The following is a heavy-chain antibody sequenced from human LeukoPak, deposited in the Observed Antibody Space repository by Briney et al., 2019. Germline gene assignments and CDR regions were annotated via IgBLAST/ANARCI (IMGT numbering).Heavy chain of an antibody. V-gene: IGHV1-69*06. D-gene: IGHD3-22*01. CDR1: GYTFTSYG. CDR3: ARDRGYYDSSGPTFDY. J-gene: IGHJ4*02. CDR2: IIPIFGTA. Sequence: GASVKVSCKASGYTFTSYGISWVRQAPGQGLEWMGGIIPIFGTANYAQKFQGRVTITADKPKSTAYMELSSLRSEDTAVYYCARDRGYYDSSGPTFDYWGQGTLVTVSS.